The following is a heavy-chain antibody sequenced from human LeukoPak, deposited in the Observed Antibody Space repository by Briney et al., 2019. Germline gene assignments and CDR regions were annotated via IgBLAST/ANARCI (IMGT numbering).Heavy chain of an antibody. V-gene: IGHV4-61*08. CDR2: IYYSGST. CDR1: GGSISSGGYY. CDR3: ARRRTPGGYYYGMDV. Sequence: SETLSLTCTVSGGSISSGGYYWSWIRQHPGKGLEWIGYIYYSGSTNYNPSLKSRVTISVDTSKNQFSLKLSSVTAADTAVYYCARRRTPGGYYYGMDVWGQGTTVTVSS. J-gene: IGHJ6*02. D-gene: IGHD3-10*01.